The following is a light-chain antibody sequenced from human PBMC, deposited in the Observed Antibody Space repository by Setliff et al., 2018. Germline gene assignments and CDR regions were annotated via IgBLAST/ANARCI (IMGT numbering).Light chain of an antibody. CDR1: TTDIDGYNY. J-gene: IGLJ1*01. V-gene: IGLV2-14*01. CDR3: GSYTSINTLLYI. Sequence: QSALTQPASVSGSPGQSITISCTGTTTDIDGYNYVSWYQQHPGKAPKLIIYEVTYRPSGVSNRFSGSKSGNRASLTISGLQAEDEADYYCGSYTSINTLLYIFGTGTKVTVL. CDR2: EVT.